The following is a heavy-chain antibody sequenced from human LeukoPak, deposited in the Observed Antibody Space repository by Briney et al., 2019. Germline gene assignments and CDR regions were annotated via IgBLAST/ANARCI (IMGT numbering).Heavy chain of an antibody. V-gene: IGHV1-18*01. Sequence: ASVKVSCKASGYTFTSYGISWVRQAPGQGLEWMGWISAYNGNTNYAQKLQGRVTMTTDTSTSTAYMELRSLRSDDTAVYYCARDVYSGSYSTYYYYYMDVWGKGTTVTISS. J-gene: IGHJ6*03. CDR3: ARDVYSGSYSTYYYYYMDV. D-gene: IGHD1-26*01. CDR2: ISAYNGNT. CDR1: GYTFTSYG.